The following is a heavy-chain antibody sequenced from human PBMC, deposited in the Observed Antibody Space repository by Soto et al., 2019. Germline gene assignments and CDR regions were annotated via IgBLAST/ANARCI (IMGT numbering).Heavy chain of an antibody. CDR3: ARHRLYSSSWTTFDY. V-gene: IGHV5-51*01. Sequence: GESLKICFTGSGYNFATYWIGLVRQMPGKGLEWMGIIYPSNSDTRYSPSFQGQVTISAEKSINTAYLQWSSLTASDTAVYYCARHRLYSSSWTTFDYWGQGALVTVS. CDR2: IYPSNSDT. CDR1: GYNFATYW. D-gene: IGHD6-13*01. J-gene: IGHJ4*02.